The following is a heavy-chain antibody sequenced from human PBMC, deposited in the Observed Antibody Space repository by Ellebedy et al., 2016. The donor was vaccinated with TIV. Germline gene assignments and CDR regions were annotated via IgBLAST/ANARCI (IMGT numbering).Heavy chain of an antibody. CDR1: GFTFSVYV. CDR2: SGANGDT. CDR3: AKGVYET. D-gene: IGHD2-8*01. Sequence: GESLKISCAASGFTFSVYVINWVRQAPGKGLEWVSLSGANGDTFYADSVKGRFTVSRDNSKNTMHLQMNSLRVEDTARYYCAKGVYETWGQGTQVTVSS. V-gene: IGHV3-23*01. J-gene: IGHJ5*02.